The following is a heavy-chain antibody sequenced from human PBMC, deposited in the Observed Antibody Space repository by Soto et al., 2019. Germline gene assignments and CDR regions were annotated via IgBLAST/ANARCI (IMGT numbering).Heavy chain of an antibody. V-gene: IGHV3-74*01. CDR2: INSDGSST. Sequence: GGSLRLSCAASGFTFSSYWMHWVRQAPGKGLVWVSRINSDGSSTSYADSVKGRFTISRDNAKNTLYLQMNRLRAEDTAVYYCARGGYSSGWYLFFWGQGTLVTVSS. D-gene: IGHD6-19*01. CDR1: GFTFSSYW. CDR3: ARGGYSSGWYLFF. J-gene: IGHJ4*02.